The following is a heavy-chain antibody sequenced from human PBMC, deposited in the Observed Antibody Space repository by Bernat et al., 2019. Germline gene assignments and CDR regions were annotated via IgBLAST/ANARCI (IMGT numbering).Heavy chain of an antibody. CDR1: GGTFSSYA. CDR2: IIPILGIA. Sequence: QVQLVQSGAEVKKPGSSVKVSCKASGGTFSSYAISWVRQAPGQGLEWMGRIIPILGIANYAQKFQGRVTITADKSTSTAYMELSSLRSEDTAVYYCARDKRSSAAAGENWYFDLWGRGTLVTVSS. CDR3: ARDKRSSAAAGENWYFDL. J-gene: IGHJ2*01. V-gene: IGHV1-69*04. D-gene: IGHD6-13*01.